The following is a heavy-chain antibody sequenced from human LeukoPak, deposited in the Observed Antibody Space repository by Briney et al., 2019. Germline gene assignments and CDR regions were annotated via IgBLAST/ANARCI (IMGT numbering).Heavy chain of an antibody. CDR3: ARGSEWSSGVSDY. V-gene: IGHV3-21*01. CDR2: ISGSSTYI. J-gene: IGHJ4*02. Sequence: GGSLRLSCAASGFTFSRCGMNWVRQAPGKGLEWVSSISGSSTYIYYADSVKGRFTISRDNAKNSLYLQMNSLRAEDTAVYYCARGSEWSSGVSDYWGQGALVTVSS. CDR1: GFTFSRCG. D-gene: IGHD3-3*01.